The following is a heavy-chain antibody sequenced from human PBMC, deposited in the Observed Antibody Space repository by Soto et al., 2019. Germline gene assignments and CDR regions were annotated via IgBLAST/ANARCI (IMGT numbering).Heavy chain of an antibody. CDR1: GFTFSSYA. Sequence: EVQLVESGGGLVQPGGSLRLSCAASGFTFSSYAMHWVRQATGKGLEWVSAIGTAGDTYYPGSVKGRFTISRENAKNSLYLQMNSLRAGDTAVYYCASVGRLRLFDYWGQGTLVTVSS. CDR2: IGTAGDT. CDR3: ASVGRLRLFDY. V-gene: IGHV3-13*04. D-gene: IGHD5-12*01. J-gene: IGHJ4*02.